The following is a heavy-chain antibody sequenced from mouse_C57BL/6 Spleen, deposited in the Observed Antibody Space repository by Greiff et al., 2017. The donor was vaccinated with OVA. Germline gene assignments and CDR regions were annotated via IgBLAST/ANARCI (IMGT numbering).Heavy chain of an antibody. J-gene: IGHJ2*01. CDR2: LYWVDDK. CDR1: GFSLSTSGMG. V-gene: IGHV8-12*01. CDR3: ARKELEYYGFDY. Sequence: QVTLKVSGPGLLQSSQTLSLTCSFSGFSLSTSGMGVSWIRQPSGQGLEWLAHLYWVDDKSSNTSLKSRLTISKDTSRNQVFLKITSVDTADTATYYGARKELEYYGFDYWGQGTTLTVSS. D-gene: IGHD1-1*01.